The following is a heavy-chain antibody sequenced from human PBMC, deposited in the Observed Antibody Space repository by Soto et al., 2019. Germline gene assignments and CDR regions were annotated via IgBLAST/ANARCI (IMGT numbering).Heavy chain of an antibody. V-gene: IGHV4-39*01. J-gene: IGHJ5*02. D-gene: IGHD2-8*02. CDR3: ARPRHSSWWGWFDP. CDR1: GGSISSSSYY. Sequence: QLQLQESGPGLVKPSETLSLTCTVSGGSISSSSYYWGWIRQPPGKGLEWIGSIYYSGSTYYNPSLKSRVTISVDTSKNQFSLKLSSVTAADMAVYYCARPRHSSWWGWFDPWGQGTLVTVSS. CDR2: IYYSGST.